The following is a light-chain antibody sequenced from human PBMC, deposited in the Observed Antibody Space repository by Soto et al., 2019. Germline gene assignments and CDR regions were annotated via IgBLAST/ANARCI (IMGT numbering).Light chain of an antibody. CDR1: NSNIGAGYD. CDR2: GNN. V-gene: IGLV1-40*01. CDR3: QSYDSSLSGVV. Sequence: QAVVTQPPSVSGAPGQRVTISCTGSNSNIGAGYDVHWYQQLPGTAPKLLIYGNNNRPSGVPDRFSGSKSDTSASLAITGLQAEDETDYYCQSYDSSLSGVVFGGGTKVTVL. J-gene: IGLJ2*01.